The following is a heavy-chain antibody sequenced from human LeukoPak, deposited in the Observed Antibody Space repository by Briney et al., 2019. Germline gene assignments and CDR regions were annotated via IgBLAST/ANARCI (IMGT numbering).Heavy chain of an antibody. CDR3: AKNRGGYPDY. D-gene: IGHD5-18*01. J-gene: IGHJ4*02. Sequence: HTGGSLRLSCAASGFTFSSYAMSWVRQAPGKGLEWVSAISGSGGSTYYADSVKGRFTISRDNSKNALYLQMNSLRPEDTAVYYCAKNRGGYPDYWGQGTLVTVSS. CDR2: ISGSGGST. CDR1: GFTFSSYA. V-gene: IGHV3-23*01.